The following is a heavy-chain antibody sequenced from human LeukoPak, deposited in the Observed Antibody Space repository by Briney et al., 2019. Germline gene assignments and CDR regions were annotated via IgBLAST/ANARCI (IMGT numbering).Heavy chain of an antibody. CDR2: IYYTGNT. V-gene: IGHV4-39*01. D-gene: IGHD3/OR15-3a*01. Sequence: SETLSLTCTVSGVSISSSNSYWGWIRQPPGKGLEWIGSIYYTGNTYYNASLKSRVTISIDTSKNQISLRLTSVTATDTAIYYCARQTGSGLFTLPGGQGTLVTVSS. J-gene: IGHJ4*02. CDR3: ARQTGSGLFTLP. CDR1: GVSISSSNSY.